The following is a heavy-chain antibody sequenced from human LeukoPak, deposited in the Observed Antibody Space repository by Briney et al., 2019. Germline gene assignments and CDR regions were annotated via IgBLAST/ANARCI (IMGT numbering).Heavy chain of an antibody. V-gene: IGHV4-39*07. CDR2: IYYSGST. CDR1: GGSISSSSYY. D-gene: IGHD2-15*01. CDR3: ARDEVRYCSGGSCYSDYYYYGMDV. J-gene: IGHJ6*02. Sequence: SETLSLTCTVSGGSISSSSYYWGWIRQPPGKGLEWIGSIYYSGSTYYNPSLKSRVIISVDTSKNQFSLKLSSVTAADTAVYYCARDEVRYCSGGSCYSDYYYYGMDVWGQGTTVTVSS.